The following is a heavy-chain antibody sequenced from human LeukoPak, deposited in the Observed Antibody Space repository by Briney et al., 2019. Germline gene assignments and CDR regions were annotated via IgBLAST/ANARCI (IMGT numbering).Heavy chain of an antibody. J-gene: IGHJ3*02. CDR2: IYYSGST. V-gene: IGHV4-59*08. Sequence: PSETLSLTCTVSGGSISSYYWSWIRQPPGKGLERIGYIYYSGSTNYNPSLKSRVTISVDTSKNQFSLKLSSVTAADTAVYYCARRIAGDAFDIWGQGTMVTVSS. CDR3: ARRIAGDAFDI. D-gene: IGHD6-13*01. CDR1: GGSISSYY.